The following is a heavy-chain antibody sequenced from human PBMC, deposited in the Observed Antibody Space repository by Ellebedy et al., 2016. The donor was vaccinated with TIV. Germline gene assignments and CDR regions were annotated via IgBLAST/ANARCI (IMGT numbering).Heavy chain of an antibody. Sequence: GESLKISXAASGFTFSSYSMNWVRQAPGKGLEWVSYISSSSSTIYYADSVKGRFTISRDNSKNTLYLQMNSLRDEDTAVYYCASQAGVVVAAGSGGWDYYYYGMDVWGQGTTVTVSS. CDR3: ASQAGVVVAAGSGGWDYYYYGMDV. D-gene: IGHD6-13*01. CDR2: ISSSSSTI. V-gene: IGHV3-48*02. CDR1: GFTFSSYS. J-gene: IGHJ6*02.